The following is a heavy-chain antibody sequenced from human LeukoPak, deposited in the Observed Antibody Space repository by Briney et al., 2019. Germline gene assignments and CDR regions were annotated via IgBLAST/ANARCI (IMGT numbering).Heavy chain of an antibody. Sequence: PGGSLRLSCAASGFTFSSYGMHWVRQAPGKGLEWVAVISYDGSNKYYADSVKGRFTISRDNSKNTLYLQMNSLRAEDTAVYYCAKVWDTAMAYFDYWGQGTLVTVSS. V-gene: IGHV3-30*18. CDR1: GFTFSSYG. J-gene: IGHJ4*02. CDR3: AKVWDTAMAYFDY. CDR2: ISYDGSNK. D-gene: IGHD5-18*01.